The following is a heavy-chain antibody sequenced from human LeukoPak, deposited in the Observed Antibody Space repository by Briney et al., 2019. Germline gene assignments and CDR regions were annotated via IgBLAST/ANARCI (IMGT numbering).Heavy chain of an antibody. CDR2: IYSSGST. CDR1: GVSISNYY. CDR3: ARGESSGYYSVYYFDY. Sequence: PSETPSLTCTVSGVSISNYYWSWIRQPAGKGLEWIGRIYSSGSTNYNPSLKSRVTMSVDTSKNRFPLKLTSVTAADTAVYYCARGESSGYYSVYYFDYWGQGTPVTVSS. J-gene: IGHJ4*02. D-gene: IGHD3-22*01. V-gene: IGHV4-4*07.